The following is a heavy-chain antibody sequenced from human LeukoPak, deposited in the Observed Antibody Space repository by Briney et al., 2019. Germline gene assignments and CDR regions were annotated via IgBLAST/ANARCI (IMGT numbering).Heavy chain of an antibody. CDR3: ATDPYGDYDVY. V-gene: IGHV1-24*01. J-gene: IGHJ4*02. D-gene: IGHD4-17*01. CDR1: GYSLTTYY. Sequence: GASVKVSCKASGYSLTTYYMHWVRQAPGKGLEWMGGFDPEDGETIYAQKFQGRVTMTEDTSTDTAYMEVSSLRSEDTAVYYCATDPYGDYDVYWGQGTLVTVSS. CDR2: FDPEDGET.